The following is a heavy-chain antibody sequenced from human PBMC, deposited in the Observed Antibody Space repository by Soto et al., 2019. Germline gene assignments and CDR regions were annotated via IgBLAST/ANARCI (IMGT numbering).Heavy chain of an antibody. D-gene: IGHD6-19*01. CDR2: ISSSSSTI. J-gene: IGHJ4*02. Sequence: EVQLVESGGGLVQPGGSLRLSCAASGFTFSSYSMNWVRQAPGKGLEGVSTISSSSSTIYYADSVKGRFTISRDNAKNSLYLQMNSLRAEDTAVYYCARRGPGYSSGWYIGSSDYWGQGTLVTVSS. CDR3: ARRGPGYSSGWYIGSSDY. V-gene: IGHV3-48*01. CDR1: GFTFSSYS.